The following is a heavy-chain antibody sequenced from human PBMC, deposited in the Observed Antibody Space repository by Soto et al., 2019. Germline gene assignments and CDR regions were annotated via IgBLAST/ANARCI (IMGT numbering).Heavy chain of an antibody. Sequence: SETLSLTCAVYGGFLSESYWTWIRQPPGKGLEWIGEINHVGGTNYNPSLKSRVTMSVDTSQNQFSLRLISVTAADTAIYFCVRIRDQLPSSVLWLDPWGQGTPVTVSS. CDR2: INHVGGT. D-gene: IGHD1-1*01. V-gene: IGHV4-34*01. CDR1: GGFLSESY. CDR3: VRIRDQLPSSVLWLDP. J-gene: IGHJ5*02.